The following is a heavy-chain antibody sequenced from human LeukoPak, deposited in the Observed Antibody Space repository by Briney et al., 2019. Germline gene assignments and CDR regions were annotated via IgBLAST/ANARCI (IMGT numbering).Heavy chain of an antibody. V-gene: IGHV3-30*09. Sequence: LEWVXXXXNDGRDKHYADSVKGRFAISRDNSKNTMFLQMNSLRAEDTAVYYRARDRNIAAAVYYFDYWGQGTLVTVSS. CDR3: ARDRNIAAAVYYFDY. D-gene: IGHD6-13*01. CDR2: XXNDGRDK. J-gene: IGHJ4*02.